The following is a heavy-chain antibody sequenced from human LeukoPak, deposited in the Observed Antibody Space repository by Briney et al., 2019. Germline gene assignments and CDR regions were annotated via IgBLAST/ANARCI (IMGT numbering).Heavy chain of an antibody. CDR2: IYSSGST. J-gene: IGHJ4*02. Sequence: KPSETLSLTCTVSGGSVSGYYWSWIRQPPGKGLEWIGCIYSSGSTTYNPSLRSRVIISVDTSKNQSSLKLNSVTAADTAVYYCARRGFFDYWGQGALVTISS. D-gene: IGHD3-16*01. CDR1: GGSVSGYY. CDR3: ARRGFFDY. V-gene: IGHV4-59*08.